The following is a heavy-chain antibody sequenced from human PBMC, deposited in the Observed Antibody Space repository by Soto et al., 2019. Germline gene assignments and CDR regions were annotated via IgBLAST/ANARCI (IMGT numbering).Heavy chain of an antibody. CDR3: ARGDCAVGSCYSLAGSFYYYMDV. Sequence: EVKLVESGGGLVQPGGSLRLSCAASGFTFSNYWMYWVRQAPGQGLVWVSRINSDGSVSRYADSVKGRLTISRDNVKNTLYLQMNSMRVEDTAVYYCARGDCAVGSCYSLAGSFYYYMDVWGKGTMVTVFS. CDR1: GFTFSNYW. D-gene: IGHD2-15*01. J-gene: IGHJ6*03. CDR2: INSDGSVS. V-gene: IGHV3-74*01.